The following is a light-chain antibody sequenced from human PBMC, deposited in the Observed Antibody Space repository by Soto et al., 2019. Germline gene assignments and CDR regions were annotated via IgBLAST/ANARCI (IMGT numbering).Light chain of an antibody. Sequence: DIQMTQSPSSLSASVGDRVTITCRASQSISSYLNWYQQKPGKAPKLLIYAASSLQSGVPSRFSGSGSGTDFTLTISSLQTEDFATYYCQQLNSYPLTFGGGTKV. CDR2: AAS. CDR3: QQLNSYPLT. V-gene: IGKV1-39*01. CDR1: QSISSY. J-gene: IGKJ4*01.